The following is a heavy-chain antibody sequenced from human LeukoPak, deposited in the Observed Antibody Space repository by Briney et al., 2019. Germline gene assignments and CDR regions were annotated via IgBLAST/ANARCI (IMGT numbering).Heavy chain of an antibody. V-gene: IGHV4-34*01. CDR3: ARQTPGYYHDSSGYLDAFDI. CDR1: GGSFSGYY. J-gene: IGHJ3*02. CDR2: INHSGST. D-gene: IGHD3-22*01. Sequence: SETLSLTCAVYGGSFSGYYWSWIRQPPGKGLEWIGEINHSGSTNYNPSLKSRVTISVDTSKNQFSLKLSSVTAADTAVYYCARQTPGYYHDSSGYLDAFDIWGQGTMVTVSS.